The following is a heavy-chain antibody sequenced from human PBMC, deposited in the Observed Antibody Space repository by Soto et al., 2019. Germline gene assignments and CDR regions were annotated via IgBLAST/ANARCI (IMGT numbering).Heavy chain of an antibody. CDR1: GYTFTGYY. CDR2: INPNSGGT. Sequence: ASVKVSCKASGYTFTGYYMHWVRQAPGQGLEWMGWINPNSGGTNYAQKFQGWVTMTRDTSISTAYMELSRLRSDDTAVYYCARAKTAAVAGPLGYWGQGTLVTVSS. J-gene: IGHJ4*02. D-gene: IGHD6-19*01. CDR3: ARAKTAAVAGPLGY. V-gene: IGHV1-2*04.